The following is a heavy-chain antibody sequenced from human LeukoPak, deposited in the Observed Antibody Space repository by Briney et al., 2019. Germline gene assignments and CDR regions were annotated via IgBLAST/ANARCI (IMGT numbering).Heavy chain of an antibody. J-gene: IGHJ3*02. CDR2: IYYAGST. CDR3: ARPNSNYLGNDAFDI. CDR1: GGSMSSYY. V-gene: IGHV4-59*01. Sequence: NSSETLSLTCTVSGGSMSSYYWTWIRQPPGQGLEWLGYIYYAGSTNYNPSLKSRVTISVDTSKNQFSLKLSSVTAADTAVYYCARPNSNYLGNDAFDIWGQGTMVTVSS. D-gene: IGHD4-11*01.